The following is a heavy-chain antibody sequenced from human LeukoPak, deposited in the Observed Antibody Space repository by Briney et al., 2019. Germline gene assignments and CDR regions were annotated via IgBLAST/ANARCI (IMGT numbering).Heavy chain of an antibody. Sequence: PSETLSLTCTVSGGSISSYYWSWIRQPPGKGLEWIGYIYYSGSTNFNPSLKSRVTISVDTSKNQCSLKLSSVTAADTAVYYCARVYYDSSGYPEIYYYYYMDVWGKGTTVTVSS. CDR2: IYYSGST. J-gene: IGHJ6*03. V-gene: IGHV4-59*01. D-gene: IGHD3-22*01. CDR3: ARVYYDSSGYPEIYYYYYMDV. CDR1: GGSISSYY.